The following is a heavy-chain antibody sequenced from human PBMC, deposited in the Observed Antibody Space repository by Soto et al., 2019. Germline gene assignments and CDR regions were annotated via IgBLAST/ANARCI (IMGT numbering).Heavy chain of an antibody. CDR1: GFTFSSYA. Sequence: PGGSLRLSCSASGFTFSSYAMHWVRQAPGKGLEYVSSISINGGSTHYADSVKGRFTISRDNSRKTQYLQMSSLRADDTAVYYCVKGEFYYDSSAYYPFDSWGQGTLVTVSS. CDR2: ISINGGST. D-gene: IGHD3-22*01. CDR3: VKGEFYYDSSAYYPFDS. V-gene: IGHV3-64D*06. J-gene: IGHJ4*02.